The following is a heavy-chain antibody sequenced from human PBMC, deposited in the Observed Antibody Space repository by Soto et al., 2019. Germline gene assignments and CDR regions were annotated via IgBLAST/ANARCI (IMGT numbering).Heavy chain of an antibody. J-gene: IGHJ4*02. CDR2: ISAYNGNT. CDR1: GYTFTSYG. D-gene: IGHD6-19*01. CDR3: ARAPPTYSSGWDLDY. V-gene: IGHV1-18*01. Sequence: ASVKVSCKASGYTFTSYGISWVRQAPGQGLEWMGWISAYNGNTNYAQKLQGRVTMTTDTSTSTAYMELRSLRSDDTAVYYCARAPPTYSSGWDLDYWGQGTLVTVS.